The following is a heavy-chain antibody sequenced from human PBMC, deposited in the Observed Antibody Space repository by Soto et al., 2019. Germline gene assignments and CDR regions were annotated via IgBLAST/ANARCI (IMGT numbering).Heavy chain of an antibody. Sequence: GWSLRLSCVSSVFSFINYNMNWVRQAPGKGLEWLSYISSDNITKYYADSVRGRFTISRDSAKNSLYLQMNSLRDEDTAVYFCARNVDLWGQGTMVTVSS. D-gene: IGHD2-21*01. CDR2: ISSDNITK. V-gene: IGHV3-48*02. CDR3: ARNVDL. J-gene: IGHJ3*01. CDR1: VFSFINYN.